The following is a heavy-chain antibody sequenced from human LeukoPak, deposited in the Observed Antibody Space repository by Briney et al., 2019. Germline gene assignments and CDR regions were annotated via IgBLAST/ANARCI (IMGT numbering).Heavy chain of an antibody. Sequence: SETLCLTCTVSGGSISSYYWSWIRQPPGKGLEWIGYIYYSGTTNYNPSLKSRVTIAVDTSKNQFSLKLSSVTAADTAVYYCARGVYIAAAQYGYWGQGTLVTVSS. J-gene: IGHJ4*02. V-gene: IGHV4-59*01. D-gene: IGHD6-13*01. CDR3: ARGVYIAAAQYGY. CDR1: GGSISSYY. CDR2: IYYSGTT.